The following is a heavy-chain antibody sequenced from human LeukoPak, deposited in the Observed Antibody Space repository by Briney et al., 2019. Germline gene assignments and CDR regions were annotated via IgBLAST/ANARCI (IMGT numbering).Heavy chain of an antibody. V-gene: IGHV3-30*04. CDR2: ISYDGSNK. CDR3: AKREGSGWPLDY. Sequence: GGSLRLSCAASGFTFSSYAMHWVRQAPGKGLEWVAVISYDGSNKYYADSVKGRFTISRDNSKNTLYLQMNSLRAEDTAVYYCAKREGSGWPLDYWGQGALVTVSS. D-gene: IGHD6-19*01. CDR1: GFTFSSYA. J-gene: IGHJ4*02.